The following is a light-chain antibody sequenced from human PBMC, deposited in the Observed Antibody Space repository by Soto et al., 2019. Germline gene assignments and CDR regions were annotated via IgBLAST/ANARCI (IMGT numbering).Light chain of an antibody. CDR2: GAS. J-gene: IGKJ4*01. CDR1: QSVSSSS. V-gene: IGKV3-20*01. CDR3: QQYGSSPS. Sequence: EIVLTQSPGTLSLSPGERATLSCRASQSVSSSSLAWYQQKPGQAPRLLIYGASTRATGIPDRFSGSESGTDFTLISSRLEAEDFAVYYCQQYGSSPSFGGGTKVEIK.